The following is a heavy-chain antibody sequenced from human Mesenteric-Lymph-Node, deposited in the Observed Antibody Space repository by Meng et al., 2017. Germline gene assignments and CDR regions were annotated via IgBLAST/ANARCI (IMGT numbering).Heavy chain of an antibody. V-gene: IGHV1-69*05. Sequence: SVKVSCKASGGTFSSYGISWVRQAPGQGLEWMGGIIPIFGTANYAQKFQGRVTITTDESTSTAYMELSRLRSDDTAVYYCAMGYEYYFDYWGQGTLVTVSS. CDR2: IIPIFGTA. CDR3: AMGYEYYFDY. CDR1: GGTFSSYG. D-gene: IGHD5-12*01. J-gene: IGHJ4*02.